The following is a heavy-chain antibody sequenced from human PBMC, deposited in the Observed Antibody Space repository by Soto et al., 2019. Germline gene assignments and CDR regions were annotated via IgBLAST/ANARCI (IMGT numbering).Heavy chain of an antibody. CDR1: GYTFSNFW. D-gene: IGHD6-13*01. Sequence: GESLKISCQYSGYTFSNFWIGWVRQLPGRGLEWMGIIYPGDQETRYSPSFHGKVTISADKSINTAYLQWNSLEASDTAFYFCARSPRSSPYFDYWGQGALVTVSS. CDR3: ARSPRSSPYFDY. V-gene: IGHV5-51*01. CDR2: IYPGDQET. J-gene: IGHJ4*02.